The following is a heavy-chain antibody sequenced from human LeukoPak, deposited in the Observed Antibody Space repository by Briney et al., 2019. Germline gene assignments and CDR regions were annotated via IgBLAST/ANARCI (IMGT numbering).Heavy chain of an antibody. CDR2: INDSGST. J-gene: IGHJ4*02. V-gene: IGHV4-34*01. D-gene: IGHD6-13*01. CDR1: GGSFSGYD. Sequence: SETLSLTCAVYGGSFSGYDWSWIRQPPGKGLEWVGEINDSGSTNYNPSLKSRVTISVDTSKNQFSLKLSSVTAADTAVYYCARHHIAAAGTWSFDYWGQGTLVTVSS. CDR3: ARHHIAAAGTWSFDY.